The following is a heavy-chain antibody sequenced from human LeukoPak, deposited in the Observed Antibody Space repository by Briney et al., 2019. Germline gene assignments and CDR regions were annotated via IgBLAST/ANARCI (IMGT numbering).Heavy chain of an antibody. V-gene: IGHV3-23*01. J-gene: IGHJ6*02. CDR1: GFTFSTYA. Sequence: GGSLRLSCAASGFTFSTYAMMWVRQAPGKGLECVSSITGSDGSTFYADSVRGRFTISRDNSKNTLYLQMNSLRAEDTAVYYCARDQKWIQLDLYYYGMDVWGQGTTVTVSS. CDR2: ITGSDGST. CDR3: ARDQKWIQLDLYYYGMDV. D-gene: IGHD5-18*01.